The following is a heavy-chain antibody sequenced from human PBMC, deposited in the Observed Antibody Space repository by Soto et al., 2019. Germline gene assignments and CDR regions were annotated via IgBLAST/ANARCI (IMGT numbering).Heavy chain of an antibody. Sequence: PGGSLRLSCAASGFTFSNSWMTWVRQAPGKGLEWVANMNQDGSEKYYEDTVKGRFTIPRDNAKNSLSLQMNSLRAEDTAVYFCARDNRGTFDYWGQGALVTVSS. J-gene: IGHJ4*02. CDR1: GFTFSNSW. V-gene: IGHV3-7*03. D-gene: IGHD7-27*01. CDR3: ARDNRGTFDY. CDR2: MNQDGSEK.